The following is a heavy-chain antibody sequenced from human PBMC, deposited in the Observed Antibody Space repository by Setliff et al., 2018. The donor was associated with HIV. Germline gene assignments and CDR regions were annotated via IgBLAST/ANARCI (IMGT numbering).Heavy chain of an antibody. V-gene: IGHV1-24*01. Sequence: ASVKVSCKASGDTFTDYYFHWLRQAPGNGLEWMGGFDPEQSETVYAQRFQGRVTFTEDTSTDTAYMDLISLTSDDTAVYFCAAPLTGPDGFDMWGQGTMVTVSS. CDR1: GDTFTDYY. D-gene: IGHD3-9*01. CDR2: FDPEQSET. CDR3: AAPLTGPDGFDM. J-gene: IGHJ3*02.